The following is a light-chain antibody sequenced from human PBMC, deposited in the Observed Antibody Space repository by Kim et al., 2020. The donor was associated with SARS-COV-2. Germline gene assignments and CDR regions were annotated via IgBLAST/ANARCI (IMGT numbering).Light chain of an antibody. CDR1: QGIISN. CDR3: QQYNNLRFT. CDR2: GAS. Sequence: PGGGVALPCWGTQGIISNYLAWYQQKPGQAPRLLIYGASTRATGIPDRFSGSGSGTDFTLTISSLQSEDFAVYYCQQYNNLRFTFGQGTRVDIK. V-gene: IGKV3D-15*01. J-gene: IGKJ5*01.